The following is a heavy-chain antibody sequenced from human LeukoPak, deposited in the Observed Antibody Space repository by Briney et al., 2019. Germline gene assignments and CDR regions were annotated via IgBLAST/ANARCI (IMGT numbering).Heavy chain of an antibody. CDR2: IYHSGST. V-gene: IGHV4-59*12. D-gene: IGHD1-26*01. CDR3: ARPIVGATGAFDI. CDR1: GGSISNYY. J-gene: IGHJ3*02. Sequence: SETLSLTCTASGGSISNYYWSWIRQPPGKGLEWIGEIYHSGSTNYNPSLKSRVTISVDKSKNQFSLKLSSVTAADTAVYYCARPIVGATGAFDIWGQGTMVTVSS.